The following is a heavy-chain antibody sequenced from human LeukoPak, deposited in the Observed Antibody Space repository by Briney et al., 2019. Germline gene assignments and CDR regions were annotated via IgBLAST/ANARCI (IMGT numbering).Heavy chain of an antibody. J-gene: IGHJ4*02. CDR2: FHYSGTT. CDR1: GGSISSGDYY. CDR3: ARVDANWGVVDY. D-gene: IGHD7-27*01. Sequence: PSETLSLTCTVSGGSISSGDYYWSWIRQPPGKGLEWIGYFHYSGTTNYNPSLKGRVTISVDTSKNQFSLKLSSVTAADTAVYYCARVDANWGVVDYWGQGTLVTVSS. V-gene: IGHV4-61*08.